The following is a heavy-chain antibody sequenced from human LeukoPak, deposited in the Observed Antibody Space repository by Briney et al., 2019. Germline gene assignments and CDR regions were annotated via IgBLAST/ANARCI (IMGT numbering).Heavy chain of an antibody. CDR2: IVVGSGNT. V-gene: IGHV1-58*02. D-gene: IGHD3-10*01. CDR3: AADELWFGELAGVGT. J-gene: IGHJ5*02. Sequence: SVKVSCKASGFTFTSSAMQWVRQARGQRLEWIGWIVVGSGNTNSAQKFQERVTLTRDMSTSTAYMELSSLRSEDTAVYYCAADELWFGELAGVGTWGQGTLVTVSS. CDR1: GFTFTSSA.